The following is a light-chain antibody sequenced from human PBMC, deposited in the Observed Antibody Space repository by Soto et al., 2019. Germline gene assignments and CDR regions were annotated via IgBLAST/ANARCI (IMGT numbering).Light chain of an antibody. CDR1: SGSIASNY. Sequence: NFMLTQPHSVSESPGKTVTISCTRSSGSIASNYVQWFQQRPGSAPTTVIYEDNQRPSVVPDRFSGSIDSSSNSASLTISGLKTEDEADYYCQSYDSSSRVFGGGTKVTVL. CDR3: QSYDSSSRV. CDR2: EDN. J-gene: IGLJ3*02. V-gene: IGLV6-57*04.